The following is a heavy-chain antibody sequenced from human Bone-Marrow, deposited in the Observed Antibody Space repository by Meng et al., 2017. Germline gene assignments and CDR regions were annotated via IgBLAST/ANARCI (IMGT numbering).Heavy chain of an antibody. Sequence: QLQLQESGPGLVKPSETLSLTFTVPGGSISSSSYYWGWIRQPPGKGLEWIGSIYYSGSTYYNPSLKSRVTISVDTSKNQCSLKLSSVTAADTAVYYCARRLIPGKSSGWYKGGFDYWGQGTLVTVSS. CDR1: GGSISSSSYY. CDR3: ARRLIPGKSSGWYKGGFDY. J-gene: IGHJ4*02. CDR2: IYYSGST. V-gene: IGHV4-39*01. D-gene: IGHD6-19*01.